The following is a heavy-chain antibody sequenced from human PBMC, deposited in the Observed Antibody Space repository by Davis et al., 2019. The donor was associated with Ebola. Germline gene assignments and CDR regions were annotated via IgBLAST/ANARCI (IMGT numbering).Heavy chain of an antibody. CDR3: ASTTRGIAVVPPVYYYYYGMDV. Sequence: ASVKVSCKASGYTFTSYAMHWVRQAPGQRLEWMGWINAGNGNTKYSQKFQGRVTITRDTSASTAYMELSSLRSEDTAVYYCASTTRGIAVVPPVYYYYYGMDVWGQGTTVTVSS. CDR1: GYTFTSYA. D-gene: IGHD6-19*01. V-gene: IGHV1-3*01. CDR2: INAGNGNT. J-gene: IGHJ6*02.